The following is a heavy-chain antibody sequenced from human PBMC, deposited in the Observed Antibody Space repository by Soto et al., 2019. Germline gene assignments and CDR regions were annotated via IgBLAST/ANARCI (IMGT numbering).Heavy chain of an antibody. CDR3: AREKTTIPFDH. J-gene: IGHJ4*02. Sequence: QVQLVESGGGVVQPGRSLRLSCAASGFSFSSYAMHWVRQAPGKGLEWVAVISYDGSNKYYADSVKGRFTISRDNSKNTLYLQMNSLRAEDTAVYYCAREKTTIPFDHWGQGTLVTVSS. D-gene: IGHD3-3*01. V-gene: IGHV3-30-3*01. CDR1: GFSFSSYA. CDR2: ISYDGSNK.